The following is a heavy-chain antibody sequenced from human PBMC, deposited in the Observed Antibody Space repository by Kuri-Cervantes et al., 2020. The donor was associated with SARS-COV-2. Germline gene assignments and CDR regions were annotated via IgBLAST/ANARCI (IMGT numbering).Heavy chain of an antibody. CDR2: INHSGST. CDR1: GGSFSGYY. V-gene: IGHV4-34*01. Sequence: SQTLSLTCAVYGGSFSGYYWSWIRQPPGKGLEWIGEINHSGSTNYNPSLKSRVTISVDTPKNQFSLKLGSVTAADTAVYYCARGAYYYGSGGYSYYMDVWGKGTTVTVSS. CDR3: ARGAYYYGSGGYSYYMDV. D-gene: IGHD3-22*01. J-gene: IGHJ6*03.